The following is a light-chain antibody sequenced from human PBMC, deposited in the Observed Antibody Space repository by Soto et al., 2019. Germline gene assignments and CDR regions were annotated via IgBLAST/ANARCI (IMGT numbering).Light chain of an antibody. CDR2: DVS. J-gene: IGLJ1*01. CDR1: SSDVGSYNY. V-gene: IGLV2-14*01. Sequence: QSVVSRPASVSRSPGQSITISCTGTSSDVGSYNYVSWYQQHPGKAPKLMIYDVSNRPSGVSNRFSGSKSGNTASLTISGLQAEDEADYYCSSYTSSSTIYVFGTGTKVTVL. CDR3: SSYTSSSTIYV.